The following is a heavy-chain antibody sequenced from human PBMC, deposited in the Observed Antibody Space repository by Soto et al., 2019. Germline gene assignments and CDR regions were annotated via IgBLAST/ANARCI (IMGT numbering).Heavy chain of an antibody. D-gene: IGHD6-13*01. CDR2: ISTDNGNT. V-gene: IGHV1-18*01. CDR3: ARGVVYNSHQAAPALLYYYYGMDV. J-gene: IGHJ6*02. Sequence: GASEVSCKASGYTFTNSGISWVRQAPGQGLEWMGWISTDNGNTNYAQHLQGRVSMTTDTSTSTAYMDLNSLRAEDTAVYYCARGVVYNSHQAAPALLYYYYGMDVWGQGTTVTVSS. CDR1: GYTFTNSG.